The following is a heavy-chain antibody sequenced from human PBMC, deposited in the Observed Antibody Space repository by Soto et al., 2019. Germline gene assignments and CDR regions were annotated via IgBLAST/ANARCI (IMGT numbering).Heavy chain of an antibody. Sequence: ASVKVSCKAFGYTFTSYAIHWVRQAPGQRLEWMGWINAGNGNTKYSQKFQGRVTITRDTSASTAYMELTSLRSEDTAVYYCARQWFGELIEYYYGMDVWGQGTTVTAP. CDR1: GYTFTSYA. D-gene: IGHD3-10*01. J-gene: IGHJ6*02. V-gene: IGHV1-3*01. CDR2: INAGNGNT. CDR3: ARQWFGELIEYYYGMDV.